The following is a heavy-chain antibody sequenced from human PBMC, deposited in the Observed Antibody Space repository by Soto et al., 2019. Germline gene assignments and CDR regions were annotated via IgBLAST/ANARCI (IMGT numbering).Heavy chain of an antibody. J-gene: IGHJ5*02. CDR2: IIPIVETP. D-gene: IGHD3-22*01. Sequence: VKVSCKASGGTFNSYDINWVRQAPGQGLEWMGGIIPIVETPKYAQKFQGRVTITADESTNTVYMELSSLRSEDTAMYYCARLSRPNYYDTSGFFKDNWFDPWGQGTLVTVS. V-gene: IGHV1-69*01. CDR1: GGTFNSYD. CDR3: ARLSRPNYYDTSGFFKDNWFDP.